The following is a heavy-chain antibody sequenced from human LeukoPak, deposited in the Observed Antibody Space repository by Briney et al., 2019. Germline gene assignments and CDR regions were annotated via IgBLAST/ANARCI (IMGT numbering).Heavy chain of an antibody. V-gene: IGHV5-51*01. CDR1: GYSFTTYW. Sequence: GESLKISCKASGYSFTTYWIGWVRQMPGKGLEWMGIIYPGDSGTRYSPSFQGQVTISADKSINTAYLQWRSLKASDTAMYYCARPYYYDSSGYQYYFDYWGQGTLVTVSS. J-gene: IGHJ4*02. D-gene: IGHD3-22*01. CDR2: IYPGDSGT. CDR3: ARPYYYDSSGYQYYFDY.